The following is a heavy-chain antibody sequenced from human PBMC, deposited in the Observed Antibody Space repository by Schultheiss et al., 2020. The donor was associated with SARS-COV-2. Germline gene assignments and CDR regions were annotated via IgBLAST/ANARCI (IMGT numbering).Heavy chain of an antibody. V-gene: IGHV1-69*05. D-gene: IGHD3-10*01. CDR3: AREGTLDY. CDR2: IIPIFGTA. Sequence: SVKVSCKASGNTFTSYDINWVRQATGQGLEWMGGIIPIFGTANYAQKFQGRVTITRDTSASTAYIELSSLRPEDTAVYYCAREGTLDYWGQGTLVTVSS. J-gene: IGHJ4*02. CDR1: GNTFTSYD.